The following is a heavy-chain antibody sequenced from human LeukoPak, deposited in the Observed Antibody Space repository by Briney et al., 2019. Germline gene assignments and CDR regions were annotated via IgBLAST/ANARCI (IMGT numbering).Heavy chain of an antibody. CDR1: GGSISSYY. V-gene: IGHV4-39*07. CDR3: ARDLRRGYYFDY. Sequence: KPSETLSLTCTVSGGSISSYYWGWIRQPPGKGLEWIGSMYYSGSTYYNPSLKSRVTISVDTSKNQFSLKLSSVTAADTAVYYCARDLRRGYYFDYWGQGTLDTVSS. CDR2: MYYSGST. J-gene: IGHJ4*02.